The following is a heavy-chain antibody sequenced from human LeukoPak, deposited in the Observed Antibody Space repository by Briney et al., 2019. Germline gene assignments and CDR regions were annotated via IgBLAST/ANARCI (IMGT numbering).Heavy chain of an antibody. D-gene: IGHD3-16*01. CDR1: GFTFSSYA. CDR2: ISYDGSNK. Sequence: PGRSLRLSCAASGFTFSSYAMHWVRQAPGKGLEWVAVISYDGSNKYYADSVKGRFTISRDNSKNTLYLQMNSLRAEDTAVYYCAGGLDGAALPPYYFDYWGQGTLVTVSS. CDR3: AGGLDGAALPPYYFDY. J-gene: IGHJ4*02. V-gene: IGHV3-30-3*01.